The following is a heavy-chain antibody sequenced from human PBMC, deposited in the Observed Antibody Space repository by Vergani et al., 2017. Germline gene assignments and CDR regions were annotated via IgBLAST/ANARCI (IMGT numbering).Heavy chain of an antibody. CDR3: ARDRKYRYCSSTSCQGDYFDY. J-gene: IGHJ4*02. CDR1: GFTFSAYG. CDR2: ISSSSSTI. V-gene: IGHV3-48*01. D-gene: IGHD2-2*01. Sequence: EVQLVESGGGLVKPGGSLRLSCAGSGFTFSAYGMNWVRQAPGKGLEWISYISSSSSTIYYADSVKGRFTISRDNAKNSLYLQMNSLRAEDTAVYYCARDRKYRYCSSTSCQGDYFDYWGQGTLVTVSS.